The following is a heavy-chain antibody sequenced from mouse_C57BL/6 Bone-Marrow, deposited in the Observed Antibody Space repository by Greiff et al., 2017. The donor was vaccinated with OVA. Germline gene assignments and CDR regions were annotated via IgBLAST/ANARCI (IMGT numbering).Heavy chain of an antibody. CDR2: IYPGNSDT. Sequence: EVQLVESGTVLARPGASVKMSCKTSGYTFTSYWMHWVKQRPGQGLEWIGAIYPGNSDTSYNQKFKGKAKLTAVTSASTAYMELSSLTNEDSAVYYGTHDASTGVAHYYAMDDWGQGTSVTVSS. CDR1: GYTFTSYW. V-gene: IGHV1-5*01. CDR3: THDASTGVAHYYAMDD. J-gene: IGHJ4*01. D-gene: IGHD1-1*01.